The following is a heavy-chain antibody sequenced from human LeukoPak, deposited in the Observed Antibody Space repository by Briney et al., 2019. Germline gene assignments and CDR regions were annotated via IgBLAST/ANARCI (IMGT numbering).Heavy chain of an antibody. V-gene: IGHV4-34*01. CDR1: GGSFSGYY. Sequence: PSETLSLTCAVCGGSFSGYYWSWIRQPPGKGLEWIGEINHSGSTSYNPSLKSRVTISVDTSKNQFSLKLSSVTAADTAVYYCARGTSIAVAGDTYWYFDLWGRGTLVTVSS. J-gene: IGHJ2*01. CDR2: INHSGST. D-gene: IGHD6-19*01. CDR3: ARGTSIAVAGDTYWYFDL.